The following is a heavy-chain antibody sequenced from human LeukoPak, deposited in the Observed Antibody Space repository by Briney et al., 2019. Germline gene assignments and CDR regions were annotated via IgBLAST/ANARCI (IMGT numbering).Heavy chain of an antibody. Sequence: HPGGSLRLSCAASGFTFSSYAMSWVRQAPGKGLEWVSAISGSGGSTYYADSVKGRFTISRDNSKNTLYLQMNSLRAEDTAVYYCAKDLTGRIVATWADYWGQGTLVTVSS. CDR3: AKDLTGRIVATWADY. CDR2: ISGSGGST. J-gene: IGHJ4*02. D-gene: IGHD5-12*01. CDR1: GFTFSSYA. V-gene: IGHV3-23*01.